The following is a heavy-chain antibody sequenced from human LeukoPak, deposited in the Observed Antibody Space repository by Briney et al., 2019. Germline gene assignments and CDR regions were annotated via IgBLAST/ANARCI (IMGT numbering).Heavy chain of an antibody. Sequence: SETLSLTCTASGGSISSSSYYWGWIRQPPGKGLEWIGSIYYSGSTYYNPSLKSRVAISVDTSKNQFSLKLSCVTAADTAVYYCARTTRVTPDGRAEYFEDWGQGTLVIVSS. V-gene: IGHV4-39*01. D-gene: IGHD4-11*01. CDR2: IYYSGST. J-gene: IGHJ1*01. CDR3: ARTTRVTPDGRAEYFED. CDR1: GGSISSSSYY.